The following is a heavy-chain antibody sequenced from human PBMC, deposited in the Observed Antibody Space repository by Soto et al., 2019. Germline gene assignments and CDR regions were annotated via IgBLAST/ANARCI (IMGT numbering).Heavy chain of an antibody. Sequence: EVQLVESGGGLVKPGGSLRLSCAASGFTFNNAWVNWVRQAPGEGLEWVGRIRSKTDGGTTEYAATVKGRFTISREDSKNTLYLQMNSLKTEDTAVYYCTMYYYGSGSKNYFEYWGQGTLVTVSS. CDR2: IRSKTDGGTT. J-gene: IGHJ4*02. CDR3: TMYYYGSGSKNYFEY. D-gene: IGHD3-10*01. V-gene: IGHV3-15*07. CDR1: GFTFNNAW.